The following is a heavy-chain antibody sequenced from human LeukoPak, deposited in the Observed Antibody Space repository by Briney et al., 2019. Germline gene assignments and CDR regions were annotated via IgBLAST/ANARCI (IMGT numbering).Heavy chain of an antibody. V-gene: IGHV4-61*02. CDR2: FYTSGST. D-gene: IGHD2-15*01. CDR1: GGSISSGSYY. Sequence: SETLSLTCSVSGGSISSGSYYWSWIRQPAVKGLEWIGRFYTSGSTNYNPSLKSRVTISVDTSKNQFSLKLNSVTAADTAVYYCARDYCSGGSCYRQFDYWGQGTLVTVSS. J-gene: IGHJ4*02. CDR3: ARDYCSGGSCYRQFDY.